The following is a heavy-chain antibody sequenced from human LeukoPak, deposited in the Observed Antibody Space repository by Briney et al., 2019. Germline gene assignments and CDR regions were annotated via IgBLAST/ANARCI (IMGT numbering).Heavy chain of an antibody. CDR1: GYSFTRYG. V-gene: IGHV1-18*04. CDR2: ISSYDGNT. J-gene: IGHJ4*02. CDR3: AKVGASFCYSPIDY. Sequence: ASVKISYKAAGYSFTRYGNSWVRQAPGQGLEWMGWISSYDGNTNYAQKVQGRVTMTTDSSTSTAYMELRSLRSDDTAVYYCAKVGASFCYSPIDYWGQGTLVTVSS. D-gene: IGHD2-21*01.